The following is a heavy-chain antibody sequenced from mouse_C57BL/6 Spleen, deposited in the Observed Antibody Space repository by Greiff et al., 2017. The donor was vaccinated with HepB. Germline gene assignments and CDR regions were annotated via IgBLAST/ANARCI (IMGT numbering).Heavy chain of an antibody. CDR3: ARDGAQATLAWFAY. D-gene: IGHD3-2*02. J-gene: IGHJ3*01. V-gene: IGHV3-6*01. CDR1: GYSITSGYY. Sequence: VQLQQSGPGLVKPSQSLSLTCSVTGYSITSGYYWNWIRQFPGNKLEWMGYISYDGSNNYNPSLKNRISITRDTSKNQFFLKLNSVTTEDTATYYCARDGAQATLAWFAYWGQGTLVTVSA. CDR2: ISYDGSN.